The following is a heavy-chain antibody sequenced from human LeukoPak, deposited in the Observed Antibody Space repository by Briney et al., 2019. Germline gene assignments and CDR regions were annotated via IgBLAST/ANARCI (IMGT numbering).Heavy chain of an antibody. V-gene: IGHV4-59*01. CDR3: ARGGYCSSCSCYGDDAFDI. CDR1: GGSISNYY. CDR2: IYYSGST. D-gene: IGHD2-2*01. Sequence: PSETLSLTCTVSGGSISNYYCSWIRQPPGKGLEWIGYIYYSGSTNYNPSLKRRVSISVDTSKKQFSLKLTSVTAADTAMYYCARGGYCSSCSCYGDDAFDIWGQGTMVTVSS. J-gene: IGHJ3*02.